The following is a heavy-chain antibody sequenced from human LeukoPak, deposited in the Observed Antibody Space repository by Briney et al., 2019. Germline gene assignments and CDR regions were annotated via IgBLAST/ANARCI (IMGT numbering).Heavy chain of an antibody. J-gene: IGHJ4*02. D-gene: IGHD3-9*01. V-gene: IGHV3-21*01. CDR1: GFTFSNSA. Sequence: PGESLRLSCAASGFTFSNSAMNWVRQAPGKGLEWVSSIDYDSYHIYYEYSVRVRFTITSDNAKNSVYLQMKSQRVEDTAVYYCARDPLRYLRVGHYDYWGQGTLVAVSS. CDR2: IDYDSYHI. CDR3: ARDPLRYLRVGHYDY.